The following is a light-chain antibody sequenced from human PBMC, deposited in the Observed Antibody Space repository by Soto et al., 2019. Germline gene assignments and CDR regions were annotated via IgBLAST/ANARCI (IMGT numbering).Light chain of an antibody. CDR2: GAS. CDR3: HQYNNWPLT. J-gene: IGKJ4*01. CDR1: QSVSSN. Sequence: EIVMTQSPATLSVSPGARATLSCRASQSVSSNLAWYQQKPGQAPRLLIYGASTRATGIPARFSGSGSGTEFTLTISSLQSEEFAGYYCHQYNNWPLTFGGGTKVEIK. V-gene: IGKV3-15*01.